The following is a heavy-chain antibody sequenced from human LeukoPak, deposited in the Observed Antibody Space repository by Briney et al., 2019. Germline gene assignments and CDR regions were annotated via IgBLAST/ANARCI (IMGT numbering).Heavy chain of an antibody. V-gene: IGHV1-8*01. J-gene: IGHJ4*02. Sequence: ASVKVSCKVSGYTLTELSMHWVRQAPGKGLEWMGWMNPNSGNTGYAQKFQGRVTMTRNTSISTAYMELSSLRSEDTAVYYCARGIRGRRTFDYWGQGTLVTVSS. D-gene: IGHD3-16*01. CDR2: MNPNSGNT. CDR1: GYTLTELS. CDR3: ARGIRGRRTFDY.